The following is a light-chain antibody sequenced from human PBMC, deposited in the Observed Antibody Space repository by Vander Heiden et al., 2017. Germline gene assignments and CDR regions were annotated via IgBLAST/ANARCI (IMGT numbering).Light chain of an antibody. Sequence: DIVMTQSPDSLAVSLGERATINCKSSQSVLYSSNNKNYLAWYQQKPGLPPRLLIYWASTRTSGSLTDSVAAGLGQTSLSPSPACRLKMWPFYYCQQFHSTPWTFGQGTKVEIK. CDR2: WAS. CDR3: QQFHSTPWT. CDR1: QSVLYSSNNKNY. J-gene: IGKJ1*01. V-gene: IGKV4-1*01.